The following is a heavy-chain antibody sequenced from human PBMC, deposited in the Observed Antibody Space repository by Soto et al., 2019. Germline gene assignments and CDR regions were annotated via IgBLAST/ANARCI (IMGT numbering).Heavy chain of an antibody. CDR1: GGSISSYY. CDR3: ARRSLYRTPVGDYYYYYMDV. Sequence: SETLSLTCTVSGGSISSYYWSWIRQPPGKGLEWIGYIYYSGSTNYNPSLKSRVTISVDTSKNQFSLKLSSVTAADTAVYYCARRSLYRTPVGDYYYYYMDVWGKGTTVTVSS. D-gene: IGHD3-10*01. J-gene: IGHJ6*03. V-gene: IGHV4-59*08. CDR2: IYYSGST.